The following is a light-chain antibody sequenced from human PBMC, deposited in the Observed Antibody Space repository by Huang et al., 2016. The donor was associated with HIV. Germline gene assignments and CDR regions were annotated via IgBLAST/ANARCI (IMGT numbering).Light chain of an antibody. CDR2: DAS. CDR1: QSVSNY. V-gene: IGKV3-11*01. Sequence: EILLTQSPATLSLSPGDGATLSCKASQSVSNYLAWYQQRPGQAPKLLIFDASNRANGIPARLSGRGSGTDFTLTISSLEPSDFAVYYCQQRGDWPITFGQGTRLEVK. CDR3: QQRGDWPIT. J-gene: IGKJ5*01.